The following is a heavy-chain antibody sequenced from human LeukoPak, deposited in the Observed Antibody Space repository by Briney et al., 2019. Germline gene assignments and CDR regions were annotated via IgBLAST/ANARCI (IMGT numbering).Heavy chain of an antibody. J-gene: IGHJ3*02. D-gene: IGHD2-15*01. CDR2: INPNSGGT. V-gene: IGHV1-2*02. CDR1: GYTFTGYY. CDR3: ARRFSGYFDAFDI. Sequence: ASVKVSCKASGYTFTGYYMHWVRQAPGQGLEWMGWINPNSGGTNYAQEFQGRVTMTRDTSISTAYMELSTLTSDDTAVYYCARRFSGYFDAFDIWGQGTMVTVSS.